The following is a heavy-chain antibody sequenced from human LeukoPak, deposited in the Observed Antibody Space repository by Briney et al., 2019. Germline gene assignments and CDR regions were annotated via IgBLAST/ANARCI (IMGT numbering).Heavy chain of an antibody. D-gene: IGHD3-22*01. V-gene: IGHV4-59*08. CDR2: IYYSGST. J-gene: IGHJ4*02. Sequence: SETLSLTCTVSGGSISSYYWSWIRQPPGKGLEWIGYIYYSGSTNYNPSLKSRVTISVDTSKNQFSLKLSSVTAADTAVYYCASGSSYYDSSGYLSLTTGFDYWGQGTLVTVSS. CDR1: GGSISSYY. CDR3: ASGSSYYDSSGYLSLTTGFDY.